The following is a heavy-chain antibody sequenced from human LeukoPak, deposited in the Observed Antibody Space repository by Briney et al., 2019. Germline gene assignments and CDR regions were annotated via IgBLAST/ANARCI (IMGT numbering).Heavy chain of an antibody. J-gene: IGHJ3*02. CDR2: ISYSGNT. Sequence: SETLSLTCTVSGDSIISSDYHWGWVRQPPGKGLEWIGTISYSGNTDYNPSLRSRVTISVDTSNNQFSLRLGSVTAADTAVYHCARHCCSGPAKRVFDIWGQGTMVTVSS. CDR1: GDSIISSDYH. CDR3: ARHCCSGPAKRVFDI. V-gene: IGHV4-39*01. D-gene: IGHD2-15*01.